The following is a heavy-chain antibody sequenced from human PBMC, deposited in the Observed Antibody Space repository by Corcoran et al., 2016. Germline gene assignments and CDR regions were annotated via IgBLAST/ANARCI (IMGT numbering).Heavy chain of an antibody. V-gene: IGHV4-34*01. CDR1: GGSFSGYY. CDR2: INHSGST. D-gene: IGHD6-19*01. Sequence: QVQLQQWGAGLLKPSETLSLTCAVYGGSFSGYYWSWIRQPPGKGLEWIGEINHSGSTNYNPSLKSRVTISVDTSKNQFSLKLSSVTAADTAVYYVARAPGIAVADNWFDPWGQGTLVTVSS. CDR3: ARAPGIAVADNWFDP. J-gene: IGHJ5*02.